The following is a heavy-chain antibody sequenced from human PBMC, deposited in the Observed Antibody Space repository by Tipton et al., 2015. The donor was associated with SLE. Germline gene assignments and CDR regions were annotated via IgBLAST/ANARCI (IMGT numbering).Heavy chain of an antibody. J-gene: IGHJ1*01. D-gene: IGHD3-10*01. CDR2: ISDRGTT. CDR3: ATSRVWGVVTQYFHH. Sequence: TLSLTCTATGDSVTSSGYYWNYIRQFPGKGLEWIGHISDRGTTYYNPSLQSRVTISSDTSKNQFSLKLTSVTAADTALYFCATSRVWGVVTQYFHHWGQGTLVTVSS. CDR1: GDSVTSSGYY. V-gene: IGHV4-31*03.